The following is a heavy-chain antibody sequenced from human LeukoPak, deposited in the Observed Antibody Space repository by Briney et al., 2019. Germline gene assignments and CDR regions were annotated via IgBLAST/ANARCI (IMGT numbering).Heavy chain of an antibody. CDR1: GFTFSSYS. CDR3: AYGLLKAPFDN. D-gene: IGHD4-17*01. J-gene: IGHJ4*02. Sequence: GGSLRLSCAASGFTFSSYSMNWVRQAPGKGLEWVSSISSSSSYIYYADSVKGRFTISRDNAKNSLYLQMNSLRAEDTAVYYLAYGLLKAPFDNWGQGTLVTVSS. V-gene: IGHV3-21*01. CDR2: ISSSSSYI.